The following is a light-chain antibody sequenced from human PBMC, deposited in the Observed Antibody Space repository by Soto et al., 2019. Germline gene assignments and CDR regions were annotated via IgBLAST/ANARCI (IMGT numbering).Light chain of an antibody. Sequence: IVLTQSPATLSLSPGERATLSCRASQSVSSYLAWYQQKPGQAPRLLIHDASNRATGIPARFSGSGSGTDFTLTISSLDPEDFAVYYCDQHSNWLTFGGGTKVDIK. CDR1: QSVSSY. J-gene: IGKJ4*01. V-gene: IGKV3-11*01. CDR3: DQHSNWLT. CDR2: DAS.